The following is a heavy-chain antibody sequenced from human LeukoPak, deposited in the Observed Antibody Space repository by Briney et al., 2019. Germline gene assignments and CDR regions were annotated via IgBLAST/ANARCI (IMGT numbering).Heavy chain of an antibody. D-gene: IGHD1-1*01. J-gene: IGHJ4*02. CDR2: IYHSGST. V-gene: IGHV4-38-2*01. Sequence: SETLSLTCAVSGYSISSGYYWGWIRQPPGKGLEWIGGIYHSGSTYYNPSLKSRVTISVDTSKNQFSLKLSSVTAADTAVYYCARRSRYNWNDLGFDYWGQGTLVTVSS. CDR3: ARRSRYNWNDLGFDY. CDR1: GYSISSGYY.